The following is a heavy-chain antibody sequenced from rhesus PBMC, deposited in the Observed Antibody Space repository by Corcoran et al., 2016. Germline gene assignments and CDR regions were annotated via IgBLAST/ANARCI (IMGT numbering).Heavy chain of an antibody. J-gene: IGHJ4*01. CDR1: GFTFNTYG. V-gene: IGHV3-54*02. CDR2: ISSDGTKK. Sequence: EVQLVESGGGLVQPGGALRLSCAGSGFTFNTYGLHWVRQAQGKGLAWVAVISSDGTKKSCADSVKDRFTVSRDNSKNVVYLQMNNLKLYDTALYYCTRFDYWGRGVLVTVSS. CDR3: TRFDY.